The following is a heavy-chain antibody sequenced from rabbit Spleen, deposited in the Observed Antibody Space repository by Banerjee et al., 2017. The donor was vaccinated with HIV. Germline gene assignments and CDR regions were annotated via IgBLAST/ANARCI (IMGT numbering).Heavy chain of an antibody. CDR1: GFTLSSYY. CDR3: ARYCAGGSSFAL. J-gene: IGHJ4*01. V-gene: IGHV1S7*01. Sequence: HLKESGGGLVQPGGSLKLSCTASGFTLSSYYMNWVRQAPGKGLEWIGYIDPVFGITYYENWVKGRFSISRENDQNTVFLQMTSLTAADTATYFCARYCAGGSSFALWGPAPLVTVS. CDR2: IDPVFGIT. D-gene: IGHD4-2*01.